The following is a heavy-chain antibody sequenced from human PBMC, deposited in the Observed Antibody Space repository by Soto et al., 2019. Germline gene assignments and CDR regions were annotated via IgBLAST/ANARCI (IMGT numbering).Heavy chain of an antibody. CDR2: INPSGGGT. CDR3: ARDQGAFYYGSDYYYGMDV. V-gene: IGHV1-46*01. CDR1: GYTFTSYY. Sequence: GASVKVSCKASGYTFTSYYMHWVRQAPGQGLEWMGLINPSGGGTSYAQKFQGRVTMTRDTSTSTVYMELSSLRSEDTAVYYCARDQGAFYYGSDYYYGMDVWGQGTTVTVSS. D-gene: IGHD3-10*01. J-gene: IGHJ6*02.